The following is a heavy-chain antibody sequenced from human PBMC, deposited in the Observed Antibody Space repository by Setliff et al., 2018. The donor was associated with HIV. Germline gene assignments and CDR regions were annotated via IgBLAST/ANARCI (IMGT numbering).Heavy chain of an antibody. Sequence: SETLSLTCAVSGGSVGSGSYYWSWIRQSPGKGLEWIGYIYYSGITTYNPSLKSRVTISIDTSKNQISLRLHSATAADTAVYYCARQSTTSRDFDSWGQGTLVTVSS. CDR2: IYYSGIT. J-gene: IGHJ4*02. CDR3: ARQSTTSRDFDS. V-gene: IGHV4-61*01. CDR1: GGSVGSGSYY. D-gene: IGHD2-2*01.